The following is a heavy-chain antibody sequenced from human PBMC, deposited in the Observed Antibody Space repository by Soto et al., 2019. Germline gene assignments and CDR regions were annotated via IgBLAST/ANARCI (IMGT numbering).Heavy chain of an antibody. CDR3: ARSPPYYDILTGLNWFDP. CDR1: GYTFTSYG. Sequence: ASVKVSCKASGYTFTSYGISWVRQAPGQGLEWMGWISAYNGNTNYAQKLKGRVTMTTDTSTSTAYMELRSLRSDDTAVYYCARSPPYYDILTGLNWFDPWGQGTLVTVSS. J-gene: IGHJ5*02. V-gene: IGHV1-18*04. CDR2: ISAYNGNT. D-gene: IGHD3-9*01.